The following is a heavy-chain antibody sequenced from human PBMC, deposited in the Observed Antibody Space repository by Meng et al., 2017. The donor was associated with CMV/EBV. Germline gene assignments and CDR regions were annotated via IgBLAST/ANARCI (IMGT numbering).Heavy chain of an antibody. CDR2: IYSTGGT. CDR1: GGFFSGFF. V-gene: IGHV4-4*07. J-gene: IGHJ4*02. Sequence: GQLQEAGPGLGKPSVHLSLTFSVSGGFFSGFFWTWIRQPAGKGLEWIGRIYSTGGTNYNPSFESRVTISLDGSNNQSSLKLNSVTAADTAIYYCARERGDDSGYNFDSWGQGTLVTVSS. CDR3: ARERGDDSGYNFDS. D-gene: IGHD3-22*01.